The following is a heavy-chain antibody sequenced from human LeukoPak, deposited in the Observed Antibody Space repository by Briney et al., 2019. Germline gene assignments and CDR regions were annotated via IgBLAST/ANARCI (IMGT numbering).Heavy chain of an antibody. D-gene: IGHD5-24*01. Sequence: GGSLRLSCAASGFNFSSYAMSSVPQTPGKGLEWVSAISGSGGSTYYADSEKGRFTISRGNSKNTLYLQMNSLRAEDTAVYYCAKGGDLEMATMTQGYFDYWGQGTLVTVSS. CDR3: AKGGDLEMATMTQGYFDY. J-gene: IGHJ4*02. CDR2: ISGSGGST. V-gene: IGHV3-23*01. CDR1: GFNFSSYA.